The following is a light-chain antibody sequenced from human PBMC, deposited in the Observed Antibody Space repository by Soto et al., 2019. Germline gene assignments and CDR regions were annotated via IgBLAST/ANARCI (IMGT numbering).Light chain of an antibody. CDR1: QTTNNY. CDR2: DAS. Sequence: DIQMTQSPSSLSASVGDTVTITCRASQTTNNYLNWYQQKPGKAPKLLIYDASNLDTGVPSRFTGSGSGTDFTFTITSLQSDDVATYYCQQYASLPITFGQGTRLEIK. CDR3: QQYASLPIT. J-gene: IGKJ5*01. V-gene: IGKV1-33*01.